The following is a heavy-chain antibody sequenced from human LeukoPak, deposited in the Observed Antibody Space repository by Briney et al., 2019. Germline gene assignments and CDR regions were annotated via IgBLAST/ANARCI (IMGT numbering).Heavy chain of an antibody. CDR2: IYSGGST. J-gene: IGHJ4*02. Sequence: AGGSLRLSCAASGFTFRTYEMNWVRQAPGKGLEWVSVIYSGGSTCYADSVKGRFTISRDNSKNTLYLQMNSLRAEDTAVYYCARDRGSGWYYSGNYWGQGTLVTVSS. D-gene: IGHD6-19*01. CDR1: GFTFRTYE. V-gene: IGHV3-66*01. CDR3: ARDRGSGWYYSGNY.